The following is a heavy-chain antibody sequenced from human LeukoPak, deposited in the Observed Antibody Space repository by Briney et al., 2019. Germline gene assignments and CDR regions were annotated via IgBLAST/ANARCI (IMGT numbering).Heavy chain of an antibody. Sequence: PGGSLRLSCAASGYTFSSYGMHWVRQAPGKGLEWVAYIWYDGSKKEYVDSVKGRFTISRDDSKNTLYLQMNSLRVEDTAVYYCARLAYYYDNTTFPQRWFDPWGQGTLVTVSS. CDR1: GYTFSSYG. CDR3: ARLAYYYDNTTFPQRWFDP. D-gene: IGHD3-22*01. J-gene: IGHJ5*02. V-gene: IGHV3-33*01. CDR2: IWYDGSKK.